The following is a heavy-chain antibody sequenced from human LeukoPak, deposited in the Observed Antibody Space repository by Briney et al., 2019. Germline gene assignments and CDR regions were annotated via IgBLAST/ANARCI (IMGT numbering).Heavy chain of an antibody. CDR2: ISWNSGSI. V-gene: IGHV3-9*01. CDR1: GFTFDDYA. CDR3: ARAGWGSSDY. D-gene: IGHD7-27*01. J-gene: IGHJ4*02. Sequence: GRSLRLSCAASGFTFDDYAMHWVRQAPGKGLEWVSGISWNSGSIGYADSVKGRFTISRDNAKNSLYLQMNSLRAEDTALYYCARAGWGSSDYWGQGSLVTVSS.